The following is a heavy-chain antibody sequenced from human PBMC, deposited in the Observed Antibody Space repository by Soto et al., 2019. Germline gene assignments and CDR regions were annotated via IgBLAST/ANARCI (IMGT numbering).Heavy chain of an antibody. CDR2: IYPGDSDT. CDR1: GYSFTSYW. Sequence: GESLKISCKGSGYSFTSYWIGWVRQMPGKGLEWMGIIYPGDSDTRNSPSFQGQVTISADKSISTAYLQWSSLKASDTAMYYCARHGRQGQQQIYYYYYMDVWGKGTTVTVSS. D-gene: IGHD6-13*01. V-gene: IGHV5-51*01. CDR3: ARHGRQGQQQIYYYYYMDV. J-gene: IGHJ6*03.